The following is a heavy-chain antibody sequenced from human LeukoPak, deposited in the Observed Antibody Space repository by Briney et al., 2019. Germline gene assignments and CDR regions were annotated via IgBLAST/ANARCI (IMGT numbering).Heavy chain of an antibody. CDR3: ARHGGIYYDSSGYYSAIDY. CDR1: GYSFTSYW. Sequence: GKSLKISCKGSGYSFTSYWIGWVRQMPGKGLEWMGIIYPGDSDTRYSPSFQGQVTTSADKSISTAYLQWSSLKASDTAMYYCARHGGIYYDSSGYYSAIDYWGQGTLVTVSS. V-gene: IGHV5-51*01. CDR2: IYPGDSDT. D-gene: IGHD3-22*01. J-gene: IGHJ4*02.